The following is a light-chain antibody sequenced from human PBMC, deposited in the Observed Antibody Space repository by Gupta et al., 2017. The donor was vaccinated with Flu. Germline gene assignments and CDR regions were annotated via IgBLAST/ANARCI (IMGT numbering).Light chain of an antibody. CDR3: QQRSNWPWT. CDR1: QSVSTY. Sequence: PATLSLSPGERASLSCRASQSVSTYLAWYQQKPGQAPRLLIYDASNRATGIPARFSGSGSGTDFTLTISSREPEDFAVYYCQQRSNWPWTFGQGTKVELK. J-gene: IGKJ1*01. V-gene: IGKV3-11*01. CDR2: DAS.